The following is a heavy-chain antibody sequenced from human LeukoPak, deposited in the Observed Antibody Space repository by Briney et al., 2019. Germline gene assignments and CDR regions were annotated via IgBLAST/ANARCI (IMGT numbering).Heavy chain of an antibody. J-gene: IGHJ6*03. CDR3: ASEARLGYCSGGSCYYYYMDV. Sequence: GASVKVSXKASGGTFSSYAISWVRQAPGQGLEWMGGIIPIFGTANYAQKFQGRVTITADESTSTAYMELSSLRSEDTAVYYCASEARLGYCSGGSCYYYYMDVWGKGTTVTVSS. D-gene: IGHD2-15*01. V-gene: IGHV1-69*13. CDR1: GGTFSSYA. CDR2: IIPIFGTA.